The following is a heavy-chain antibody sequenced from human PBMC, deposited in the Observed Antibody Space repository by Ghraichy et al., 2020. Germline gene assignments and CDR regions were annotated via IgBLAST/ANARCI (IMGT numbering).Heavy chain of an antibody. CDR1: GFTFSTYW. Sequence: GGSLRLSCAASGFTFSTYWMHWVRQAPRKGLVWVSCINNDGTSTSYADSVKGRFTISRDNAKNTLYLQINSLRAEDAAVYYCARDAYSYDIYYYYGMDVWGQGTTVTVSS. D-gene: IGHD5-18*01. CDR2: INNDGTST. J-gene: IGHJ6*02. V-gene: IGHV3-74*01. CDR3: ARDAYSYDIYYYYGMDV.